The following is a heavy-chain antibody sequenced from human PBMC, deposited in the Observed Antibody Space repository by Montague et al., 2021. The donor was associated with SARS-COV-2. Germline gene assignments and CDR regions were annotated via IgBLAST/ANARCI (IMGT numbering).Heavy chain of an antibody. CDR2: IDTSGSP. CDR3: ARDGRRLYTYGSLDY. D-gene: IGHD5-18*01. CDR1: GASISSSY. J-gene: IGHJ4*02. Sequence: ETLSLTCTVSGASISSSYWGWIRQTAGKGLEWIGRIDTSGSPKYNPSLKSRVTMSLDTSKNQFSLKVNSVTVADTAMYFCARDGRRLYTYGSLDYWGQGTLVTVSS. V-gene: IGHV4-4*07.